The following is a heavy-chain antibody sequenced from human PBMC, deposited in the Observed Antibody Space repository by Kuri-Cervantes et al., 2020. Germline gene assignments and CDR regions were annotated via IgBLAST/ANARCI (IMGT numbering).Heavy chain of an antibody. CDR3: ATDANASGWTNDAFDI. CDR1: GGSISSYY. D-gene: IGHD6-19*01. Sequence: SETLSLTCSVSGGSISSYYWSWIRQPPGKGLEWIGYVYDGRSPNPNPSLKSRVTISIDKSKNQFSLKLRSVAAADTAVYYCATDANASGWTNDAFDIWGQGTMVTVSS. J-gene: IGHJ3*02. V-gene: IGHV4-59*03. CDR2: VYDGRSP.